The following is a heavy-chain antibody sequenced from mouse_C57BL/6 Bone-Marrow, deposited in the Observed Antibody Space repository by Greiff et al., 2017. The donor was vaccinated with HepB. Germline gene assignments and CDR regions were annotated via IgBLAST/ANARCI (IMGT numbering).Heavy chain of an antibody. CDR2: ISSGGSYT. V-gene: IGHV5-6*01. CDR3: ASYDYDEDY. Sequence: DVQLVESGGDLVKPGGSLKLSCAASGFTFSSYGMYWVRQTPDKRLEWVATISSGGSYTYYPDSVKGRFTISRDNTTNTLYLQMSSLKSEDTAMYYSASYDYDEDYWGQGTTLTVSS. J-gene: IGHJ2*01. CDR1: GFTFSSYG. D-gene: IGHD2-4*01.